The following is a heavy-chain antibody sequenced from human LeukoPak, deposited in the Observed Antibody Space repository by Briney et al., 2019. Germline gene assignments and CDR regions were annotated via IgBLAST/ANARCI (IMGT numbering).Heavy chain of an antibody. D-gene: IGHD1-26*01. CDR3: ARDFRWELLPTDDY. CDR1: GYTFTSYG. J-gene: IGHJ4*02. V-gene: IGHV1-2*02. Sequence: ASVKVSCKASGYTFTSYGISWVRQAPGQGLEWMGWINPNSGGTNYAQKFQGRVTMTRDTSISTAYMELSRLRSDDTAVYYCARDFRWELLPTDDYWGQGTLVTVSS. CDR2: INPNSGGT.